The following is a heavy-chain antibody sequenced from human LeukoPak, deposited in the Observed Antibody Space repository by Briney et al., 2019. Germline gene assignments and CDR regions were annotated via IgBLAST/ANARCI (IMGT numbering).Heavy chain of an antibody. CDR3: ARAKQLVSGWFDP. Sequence: SETLSLTCAVYGGSFSGYYWSWIRQPPGKGLEWIGEINHSGSTNYNPSLKSRVTISVDTSKNQFSLKLSSVTAADTAVYYCARAKQLVSGWFDPWGQETLVTVSS. D-gene: IGHD6-6*01. CDR2: INHSGST. V-gene: IGHV4-34*01. CDR1: GGSFSGYY. J-gene: IGHJ5*02.